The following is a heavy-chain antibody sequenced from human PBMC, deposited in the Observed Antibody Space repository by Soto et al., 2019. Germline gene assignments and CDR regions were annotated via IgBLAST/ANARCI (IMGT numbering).Heavy chain of an antibody. D-gene: IGHD3-10*01. CDR3: AEIDYGSGSYYYYYGMDV. Sequence: KPSESLSLTCTVSGGSISISSYYWGWIRQPPGKGLEWIGSIYYSGSTYYNPSLKSRVTISVDTSKNQFSLKLSSVTAADTAVYYCAEIDYGSGSYYYYYGMDVWGQGTTVTVSS. CDR2: IYYSGST. J-gene: IGHJ6*02. V-gene: IGHV4-39*01. CDR1: GGSISISSYY.